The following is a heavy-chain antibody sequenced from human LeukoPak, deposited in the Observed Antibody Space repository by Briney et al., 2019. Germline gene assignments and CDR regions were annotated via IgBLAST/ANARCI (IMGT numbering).Heavy chain of an antibody. D-gene: IGHD2-8*01. J-gene: IGHJ2*01. CDR2: ISSSGSTI. Sequence: PGGYLRLSCAASGFTFSSYEMNWVRQAPGKGLEWVSYISSSGSTIYYADSVKGRFTISRDNAKNSLYLQMNSLRAEDTAVYYCARGLYEAGNFDLWGRGTLVTVSS. V-gene: IGHV3-48*03. CDR3: ARGLYEAGNFDL. CDR1: GFTFSSYE.